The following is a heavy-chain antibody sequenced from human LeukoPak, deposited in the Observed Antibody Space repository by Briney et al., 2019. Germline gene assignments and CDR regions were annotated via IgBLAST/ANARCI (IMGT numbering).Heavy chain of an antibody. CDR2: IYYTGTT. V-gene: IGHV4-30-4*08. Sequence: TSETLSLTCTVSGGSIGSADFYWNWVRQPPGKGLESIGSIYYTGTTQYNPSLKSRITISLDMSKNQFSLKLSSVTAADTAVYYRARDPHRERGTSNVFDIWGQGTMVTVSS. CDR3: ARDPHRERGTSNVFDI. D-gene: IGHD1-14*01. CDR1: GGSIGSADFY. J-gene: IGHJ3*02.